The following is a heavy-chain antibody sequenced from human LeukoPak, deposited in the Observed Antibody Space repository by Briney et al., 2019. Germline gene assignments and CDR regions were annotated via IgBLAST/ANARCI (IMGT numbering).Heavy chain of an antibody. CDR1: GFTFSTYW. J-gene: IGHJ4*02. V-gene: IGHV3-74*01. Sequence: QPGGSLRLSCAGSGFTFSTYWMHWVRQAPGGGLEWVSGINTDGSTTSYADSVKGRFTISRDNAENTVYLQMSSLRAEDTAVYYCAKESGYDVDLEYWGQGALVTVSS. D-gene: IGHD5-12*01. CDR3: AKESGYDVDLEY. CDR2: INTDGSTT.